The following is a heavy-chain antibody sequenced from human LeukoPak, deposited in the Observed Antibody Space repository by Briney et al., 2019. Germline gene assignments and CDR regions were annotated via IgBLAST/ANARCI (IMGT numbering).Heavy chain of an antibody. CDR2: ISYDGKNK. V-gene: IGHV3-30*19. Sequence: GRSLRLSCAASGFTFSSYGMHWVRQAPGKGLEWVAFISYDGKNKYHADSMKGRFTISRDNSKNTLYLQMNSLRVEDTAVYYCASPSWMGGGYFYALDYWGRGTLVTVSS. CDR3: ASPSWMGGGYFYALDY. CDR1: GFTFSSYG. J-gene: IGHJ4*02. D-gene: IGHD1-26*01.